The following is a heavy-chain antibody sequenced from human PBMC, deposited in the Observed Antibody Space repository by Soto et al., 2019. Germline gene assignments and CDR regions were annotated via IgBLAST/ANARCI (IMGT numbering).Heavy chain of an antibody. CDR3: ARRVLPHWYFDL. V-gene: IGHV3-23*05. D-gene: IGHD3-3*01. Sequence: PGGSLRLSCASSGFMFNNYVMSWVRQAPGKGLEWVSAINGLFNNDPYFADSVKGRFTISRDNSKSTLFLQLNSLSAEDTAVYYCARRVLPHWYFDLWGRGTLVTVSS. CDR1: GFMFNNYV. CDR2: INGLFNNDP. J-gene: IGHJ2*01.